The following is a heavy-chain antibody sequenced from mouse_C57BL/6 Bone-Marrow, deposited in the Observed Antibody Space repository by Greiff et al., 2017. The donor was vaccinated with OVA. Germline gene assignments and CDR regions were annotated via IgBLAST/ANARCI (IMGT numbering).Heavy chain of an antibody. Sequence: VQLQQPGAELVKPGASVKVSCKASGYTFTDYYINWVKQRPGQGLEWIGWIFPGSGSTYYNEKFKGKATLTVDKSSSTAYMLLSSLTSEDSAVYFCTYHYGSSPWFAYWGQGTLVTVSA. CDR3: TYHYGSSPWFAY. D-gene: IGHD1-1*01. J-gene: IGHJ3*01. CDR1: GYTFTDYY. CDR2: IFPGSGST. V-gene: IGHV1-75*01.